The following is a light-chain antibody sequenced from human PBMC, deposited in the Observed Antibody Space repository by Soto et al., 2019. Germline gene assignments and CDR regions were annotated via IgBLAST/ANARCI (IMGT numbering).Light chain of an antibody. CDR1: QSISSW. Sequence: DIQMTQSPSTLSASVGDRVTITCRASQSISSWLAWYQQKPGKAPKFLISDASNLESGVPSRFSGSGSGTEFTLTLDSLQPDDFATYYCHQYNNYPYTFGQGTTLEI. CDR3: HQYNNYPYT. J-gene: IGKJ2*01. V-gene: IGKV1-5*01. CDR2: DAS.